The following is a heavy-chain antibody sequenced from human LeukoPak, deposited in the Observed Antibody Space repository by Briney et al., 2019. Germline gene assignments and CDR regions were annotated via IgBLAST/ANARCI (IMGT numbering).Heavy chain of an antibody. Sequence: SVKVSCKASGYTFTSYDINWVRQATGQGLEWMGGIIPIFGTANYAQKFQGRVTITTDESTSTAYMELSSLRSEDTAVYYCASGCSSTSCYLNYYYMDVWGKGTTVTVSS. V-gene: IGHV1-69*05. D-gene: IGHD2-2*01. CDR1: GYTFTSYD. CDR2: IIPIFGTA. CDR3: ASGCSSTSCYLNYYYMDV. J-gene: IGHJ6*03.